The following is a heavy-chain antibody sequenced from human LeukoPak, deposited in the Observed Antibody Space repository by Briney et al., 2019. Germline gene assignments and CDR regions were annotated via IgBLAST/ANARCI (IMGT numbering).Heavy chain of an antibody. Sequence: GGSLRLSCAASGFTFSSYAMHWVRQAPGKGLEWVAVISYDGSNKYYADSVKGRFTISRDNSKNTLCLQMNSLRAEDTAVYYCAREYIRCFDYWGQGTLVTVSS. CDR3: AREYIRCFDY. D-gene: IGHD6-13*01. CDR1: GFTFSSYA. CDR2: ISYDGSNK. J-gene: IGHJ4*02. V-gene: IGHV3-30*01.